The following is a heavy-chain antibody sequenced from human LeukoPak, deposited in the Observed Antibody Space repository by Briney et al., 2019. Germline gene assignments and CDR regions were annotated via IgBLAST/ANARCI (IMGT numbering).Heavy chain of an antibody. D-gene: IGHD6-13*01. CDR2: IYYSGST. V-gene: IGHV4-59*01. Sequence: NPSETLSLTCTVSGGSISSYYWSWIRQPPGKGLEWIGYIYYSGSTNYNPSLKSRVTISVGTSKNQFSLKLSSVTAADTAVYYCARAGVAAADYWGQGTLVTVSS. CDR3: ARAGVAAADY. J-gene: IGHJ4*02. CDR1: GGSISSYY.